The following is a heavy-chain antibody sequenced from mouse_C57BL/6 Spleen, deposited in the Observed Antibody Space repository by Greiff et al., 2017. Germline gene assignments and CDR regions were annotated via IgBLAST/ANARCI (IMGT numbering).Heavy chain of an antibody. CDR1: GFTFSDYY. CDR3: ARGPNYYGSSYWFAY. Sequence: EVMLVESEGGLVQPGSSMKLSCTASGFTFSDYYMAWVRQVPEKGLEWVANINYDGSSTYYLDSLKSRFIISRDNAKNILYLQMSSLKSEDTATYYGARGPNYYGSSYWFAYWGQGTLVTVSA. J-gene: IGHJ3*01. D-gene: IGHD1-1*01. CDR2: INYDGSST. V-gene: IGHV5-16*01.